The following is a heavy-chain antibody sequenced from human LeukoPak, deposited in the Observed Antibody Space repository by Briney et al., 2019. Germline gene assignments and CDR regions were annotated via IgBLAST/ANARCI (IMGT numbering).Heavy chain of an antibody. CDR3: ARGGGVDILTGFQY. D-gene: IGHD3-9*01. Sequence: SVKVSCKASGGTFTNYAINWVRQPPGQGLEWMGRIIPILDVTNYAQKFQGRVTITADQSTSTAYMELSSLRSEDTAVYYCARGGGVDILTGFQYWGQGTLVTVSS. J-gene: IGHJ4*02. CDR2: IIPILDVT. V-gene: IGHV1-69*04. CDR1: GGTFTNYA.